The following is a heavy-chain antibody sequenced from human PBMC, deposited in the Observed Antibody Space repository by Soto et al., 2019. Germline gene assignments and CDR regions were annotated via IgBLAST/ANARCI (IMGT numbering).Heavy chain of an antibody. V-gene: IGHV4-34*01. CDR3: ARGLSIAARRVYYYYGMDV. CDR1: GGSFSGYY. J-gene: IGHJ6*02. Sequence: TLSLTCAVYGGSFSGYYWSWIRQPPGKGLEWIGEINHSGSTNYNPSLKSRVTISVDTSKNQFSLKLSSVTAADTAVYYCARGLSIAARRVYYYYGMDVWGQGTTVTVSS. D-gene: IGHD6-6*01. CDR2: INHSGST.